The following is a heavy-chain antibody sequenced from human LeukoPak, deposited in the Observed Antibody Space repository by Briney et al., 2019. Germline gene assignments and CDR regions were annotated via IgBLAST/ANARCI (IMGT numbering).Heavy chain of an antibody. CDR1: RFTFTTYS. CDR2: ISSTGSYI. Sequence: GGSLRLSCAASRFTFTTYSMNWVRQAPGKGLEWVSSISSTGSYIYYADSVKGRFTISRDNAKNSLYLQMNSLRAEDTAVYYCARRITIFGVAHDAFDIWGPGTMVTVSS. J-gene: IGHJ3*02. V-gene: IGHV3-21*01. CDR3: ARRITIFGVAHDAFDI. D-gene: IGHD3-3*01.